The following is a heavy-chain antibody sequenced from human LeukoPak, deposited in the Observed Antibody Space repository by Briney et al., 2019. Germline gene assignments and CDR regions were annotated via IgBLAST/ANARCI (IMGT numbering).Heavy chain of an antibody. CDR2: ISSNGGST. V-gene: IGHV3-64*01. J-gene: IGHJ6*02. CDR3: ARGVDSSGYYYYYYGMDV. D-gene: IGHD3-22*01. Sequence: GGSLRLSCAAPGFTFSSYAMHWVRQAPGKGLEYVSAISSNGGSTYYANSVKGRFTISRDNSKNTLYLQMGSLRAEDMAVYYCARGVDSSGYYYYYYGMDVWGQGTTVTVSS. CDR1: GFTFSSYA.